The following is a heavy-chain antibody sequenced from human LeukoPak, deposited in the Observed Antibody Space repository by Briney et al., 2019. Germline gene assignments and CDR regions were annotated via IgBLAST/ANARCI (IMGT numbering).Heavy chain of an antibody. CDR1: GFTVSSND. CDR3: ASSYYTISGLLDY. Sequence: GGSLRLSCAASGFTVSSNDMSWIRQAPGKGLEWVSYISSSGTTIYYADSVKGRFTISRDNAKNSLYLQMNSLRAEDTAVYYCASSYYTISGLLDYWGQGTLVTVSS. CDR2: ISSSGTTI. J-gene: IGHJ4*02. D-gene: IGHD3-22*01. V-gene: IGHV3-11*01.